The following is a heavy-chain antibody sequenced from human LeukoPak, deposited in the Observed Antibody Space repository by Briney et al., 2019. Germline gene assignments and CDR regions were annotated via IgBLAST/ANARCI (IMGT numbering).Heavy chain of an antibody. D-gene: IGHD5-18*01. CDR3: ARLYTAKRTVDY. J-gene: IGHJ4*02. V-gene: IGHV1-2*02. CDR1: GYTFTGYY. CDR2: INPNSGGT. Sequence: ASVKVSCKASGYTFTGYYMHWVRQAPGQGLEWMGWINPNSGGTNYAQKFKGRVTMTRDTSISTAYLELSRLKSDDTAVYYCARLYTAKRTVDYWGQGTLVTVSS.